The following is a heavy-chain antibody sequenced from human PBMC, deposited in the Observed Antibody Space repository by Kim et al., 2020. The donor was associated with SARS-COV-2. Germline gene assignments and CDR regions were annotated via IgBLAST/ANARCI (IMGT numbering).Heavy chain of an antibody. Sequence: GGSLRLSCAASGFTFSSYGMHWVRQAPGKGLEWVAVISYDGSNKYYADSVKGRFTISRDNSKNTLYLQMNSLRAEDTAVYYCAKDLAKWGQGTLVTVSS. J-gene: IGHJ4*02. V-gene: IGHV3-30*18. D-gene: IGHD3-16*01. CDR2: ISYDGSNK. CDR3: AKDLAK. CDR1: GFTFSSYG.